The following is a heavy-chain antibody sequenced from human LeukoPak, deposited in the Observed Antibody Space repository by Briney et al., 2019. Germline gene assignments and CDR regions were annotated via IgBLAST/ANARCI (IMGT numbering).Heavy chain of an antibody. CDR1: GGSFSGYY. D-gene: IGHD6-13*01. CDR2: INHSGST. CDR3: ARGSSSWYYYFDY. V-gene: IGHV4-34*01. Sequence: LETLSLTCAVYGGSFSGYYWSWIRQPPGKGLEWIGEINHSGSTNYNPSLKSRVTISVDTSKNQFSLKLSSVTAADTAVYYCARGSSSWYYYFDYWGQGTLVTVSS. J-gene: IGHJ4*02.